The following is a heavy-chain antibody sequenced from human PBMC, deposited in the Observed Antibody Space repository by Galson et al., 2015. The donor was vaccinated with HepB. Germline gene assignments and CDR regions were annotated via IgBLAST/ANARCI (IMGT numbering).Heavy chain of an antibody. Sequence: SLRLSCAASGFSFTNNGMHWVRQAPGKGLQWVAFVHFDGGTEYYADSMRGRFTISRDISMNTLYLQINSLRAEDTAVYYCARVTRWETLDPWGQGTLVIVSS. J-gene: IGHJ5*02. V-gene: IGHV3-30*02. CDR3: ARVTRWETLDP. CDR1: GFSFTNNG. D-gene: IGHD1-26*01. CDR2: VHFDGGTE.